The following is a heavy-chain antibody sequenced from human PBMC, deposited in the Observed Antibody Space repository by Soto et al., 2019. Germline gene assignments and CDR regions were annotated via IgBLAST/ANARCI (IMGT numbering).Heavy chain of an antibody. CDR2: IYQSGST. CDR3: ASDYTLRSYGFDD. Sequence: SETLSLTCAVSGVSISSADYSWIWIRQPPGKGLEWIGYIYQSGSTTYNPSLKSRLTISLDRSKNEFSLKLTSVTAADTAVYYCASDYTLRSYGFDDWGRGTLVT. CDR1: GVSISSADYS. D-gene: IGHD3-10*01. V-gene: IGHV4-30-2*01. J-gene: IGHJ4*02.